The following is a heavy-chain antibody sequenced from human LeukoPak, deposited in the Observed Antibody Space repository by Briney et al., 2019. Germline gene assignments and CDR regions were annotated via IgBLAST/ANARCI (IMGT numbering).Heavy chain of an antibody. Sequence: GGPLRLSCAASGFTFSSYAMSWVRQAPGKGLEWVSAISGSGGSTYYADSVKGRFTISRDNSKSTLYLQMNSLRAEDTAVYYCAKTYQLLLWYFDYWGQGTLVTVSS. CDR1: GFTFSSYA. CDR3: AKTYQLLLWYFDY. J-gene: IGHJ4*02. D-gene: IGHD2-2*01. V-gene: IGHV3-23*01. CDR2: ISGSGGST.